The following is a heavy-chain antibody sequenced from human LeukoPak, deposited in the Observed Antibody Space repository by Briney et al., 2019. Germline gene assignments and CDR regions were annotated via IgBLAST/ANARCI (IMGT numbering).Heavy chain of an antibody. V-gene: IGHV1-2*02. D-gene: IGHD5-12*01. CDR2: INPYSGDT. Sequence: ASVKVSCKASGYTFTDYYIHWVRQAPGQGLERMGWINPYSGDTNCPQKFQGRVTMTRDTSITTAYVELNWLRSDDTAVYYCAREIEGLRQPYDFWGQGTLVTVSS. CDR1: GYTFTDYY. J-gene: IGHJ4*02. CDR3: AREIEGLRQPYDF.